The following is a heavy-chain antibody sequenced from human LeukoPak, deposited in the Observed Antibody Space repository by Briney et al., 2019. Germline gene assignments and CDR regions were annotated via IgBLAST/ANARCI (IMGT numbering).Heavy chain of an antibody. Sequence: GASVKVSCKASGYTFTSYGISWVRQAPGQGLEWMGWISAYNGNTNYAQKLQGRVTMTIDTSTSTAYMELRSLRSDDTAVYYCARIVVYYYDSSGYYYFDYWGQGTLVTVSS. V-gene: IGHV1-18*01. CDR3: ARIVVYYYDSSGYYYFDY. CDR1: GYTFTSYG. CDR2: ISAYNGNT. D-gene: IGHD3-22*01. J-gene: IGHJ4*02.